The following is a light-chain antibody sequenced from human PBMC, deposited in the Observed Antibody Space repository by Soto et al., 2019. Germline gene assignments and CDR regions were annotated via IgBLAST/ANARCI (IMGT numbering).Light chain of an antibody. CDR2: AAS. J-gene: IGKJ3*01. Sequence: DIQMTQSPSSLSASVGDRVTISCRASQGISNYLAWYQQKPGKAPRLLIYAASSLQSGVSFRFTGSGSGTDFTLTISSLQPEDVAPYYCQNYNWPPFTFGPGTKVDLK. V-gene: IGKV1-27*01. CDR1: QGISNY. CDR3: QNYNWPPFT.